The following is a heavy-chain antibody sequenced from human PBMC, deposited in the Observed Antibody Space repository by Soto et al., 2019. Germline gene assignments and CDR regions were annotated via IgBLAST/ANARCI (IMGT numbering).Heavy chain of an antibody. D-gene: IGHD3-22*01. Sequence: EVHLEESGGDLVQPGGSLRLSCSASGFIFGFYWMTWVCQAPGKGLEWVANIERHGNDKYYVDSVTGRFTISRDNAQNSLFLQMNNLRAEDTAVYFCARIRATDYEIDYWGQGTLVTVSS. CDR3: ARIRATDYEIDY. CDR2: IERHGNDK. J-gene: IGHJ4*02. CDR1: GFIFGFYW. V-gene: IGHV3-7*03.